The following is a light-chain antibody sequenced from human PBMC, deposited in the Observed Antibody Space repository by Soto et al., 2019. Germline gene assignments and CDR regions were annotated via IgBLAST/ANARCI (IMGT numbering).Light chain of an antibody. CDR2: EGS. Sequence: QSALTQPASVSGSPGQSITISCTGTSSDVGSYNLVSWYQQHPGKAPKLMIYEGSKRPSGVSNRFSGSKSGNTASLTISGLQAEDEADYYCRSYAGINTWVFGGGTKLTVL. J-gene: IGLJ3*02. CDR3: RSYAGINTWV. CDR1: SSDVGSYNL. V-gene: IGLV2-23*01.